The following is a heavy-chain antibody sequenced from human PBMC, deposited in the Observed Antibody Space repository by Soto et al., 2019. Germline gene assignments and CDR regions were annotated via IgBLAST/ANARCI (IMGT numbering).Heavy chain of an antibody. J-gene: IGHJ3*02. D-gene: IGHD6-19*01. V-gene: IGHV3-23*01. CDR3: ATWTGEAVAGTEDYDAFDI. Sequence: GGSLRLSCAASGFTFSSYAMSWVRQAPGKGLEWVSAISGSGGSTYYADSVKGRFTMSRDNSKNTLYLQMNSLRAEDTAVYYCATWTGEAVAGTEDYDAFDIWGQGTMVTVSS. CDR1: GFTFSSYA. CDR2: ISGSGGST.